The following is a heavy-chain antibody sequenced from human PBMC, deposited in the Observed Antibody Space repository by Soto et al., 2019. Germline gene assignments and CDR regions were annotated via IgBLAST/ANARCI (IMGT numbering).Heavy chain of an antibody. V-gene: IGHV4-39*01. J-gene: IGHJ4*02. CDR1: GGSISSSSYY. CDR2: IYYSGST. Sequence: SETLSLTCTVSGGSISSSSYYWGWIRQPPGKGLEWIGSIYYSGSTYYNPSLKSRVTISVDTSKNQFSLKLSSVTAADAAVYYCARHGTGAVAGLTRGYYFDYWGQGTLVTVSS. CDR3: ARHGTGAVAGLTRGYYFDY. D-gene: IGHD6-19*01.